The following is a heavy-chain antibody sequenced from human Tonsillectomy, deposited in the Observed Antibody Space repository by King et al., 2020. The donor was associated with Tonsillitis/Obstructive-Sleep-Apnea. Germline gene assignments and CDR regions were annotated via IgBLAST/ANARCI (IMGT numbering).Heavy chain of an antibody. CDR2: IYPGDSDT. CDR1: GYSFTSYW. V-gene: IGHV5-51*01. Sequence: QLVQSGAEVKKPGESLKISCKGSGYSFTSYWIGGVRQMPGKGLEGMGIIYPGDSDTRYSPSLQGQVPTSADKSINTAYLQWRSLKASDTAMYYCARLVATHFFDYWARGTLVTVSS. CDR3: ARLVATHFFDY. D-gene: IGHD5-12*01. J-gene: IGHJ4*02.